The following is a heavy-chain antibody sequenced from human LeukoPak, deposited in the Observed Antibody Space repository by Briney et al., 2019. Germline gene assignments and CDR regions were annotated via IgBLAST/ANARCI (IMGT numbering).Heavy chain of an antibody. D-gene: IGHD2-2*01. CDR1: GGSISSYY. CDR2: IYTSGST. CDR3: ARGGGDCSSTSCYSHSYYYYMDV. V-gene: IGHV4-4*07. Sequence: SETLSLTCTVSGGSISSYYWSWIRQPAGKGLEWIGRIYTSGSTNYNPSLKSRVTMSVDTSKNQFSLKLSSVTAADTAVYYCARGGGDCSSTSCYSHSYYYYMDVWGKGTTVTVSS. J-gene: IGHJ6*03.